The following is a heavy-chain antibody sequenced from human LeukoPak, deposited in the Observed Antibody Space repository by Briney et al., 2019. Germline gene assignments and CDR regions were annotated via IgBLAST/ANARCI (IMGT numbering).Heavy chain of an antibody. Sequence: GGSLRLSCAASGFTFSSYWMSWVRQAPGKGLEWVANIKQDGSEKYYVDSVKGRFTISRDNAKNSLYLQMNSLRAEDTAVYYCAREMPPDTAMALDYWGQGTLVTVSS. CDR1: GFTFSSYW. J-gene: IGHJ4*02. CDR2: IKQDGSEK. V-gene: IGHV3-7*01. D-gene: IGHD5-18*01. CDR3: AREMPPDTAMALDY.